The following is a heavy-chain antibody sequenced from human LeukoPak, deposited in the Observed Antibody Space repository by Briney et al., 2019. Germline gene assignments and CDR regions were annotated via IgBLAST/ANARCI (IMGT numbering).Heavy chain of an antibody. CDR1: GFTFSSYW. V-gene: IGHV3-7*04. D-gene: IGHD5-18*01. CDR3: ARESTGPGYSYGLH. CDR2: IKQDGSER. Sequence: GGSLRLSCAASGFTFSSYWINWVRQAPGKGLEWVANIKQDGSERYYVDSVKGRFTISRDNAKNSLYLQMNSLRAEDTAVYYCARESTGPGYSYGLHWGQGTLVTVSS. J-gene: IGHJ4*02.